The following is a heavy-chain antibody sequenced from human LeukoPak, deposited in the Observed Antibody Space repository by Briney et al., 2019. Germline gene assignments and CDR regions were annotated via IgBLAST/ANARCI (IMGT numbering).Heavy chain of an antibody. CDR1: GFTFSSYG. J-gene: IGHJ6*02. Sequence: PGGSLRLSCAASGFTFSSYGMHWVRQAPGKGLEWVAVISYDGSNKYYADSVKGRFTISRDNSKNTLYLQMNSLRAEDTAVYYCAKDSSAGYYYYGMDVWGQGTTVTVSS. V-gene: IGHV3-30*18. CDR2: ISYDGSNK. CDR3: AKDSSAGYYYYGMDV.